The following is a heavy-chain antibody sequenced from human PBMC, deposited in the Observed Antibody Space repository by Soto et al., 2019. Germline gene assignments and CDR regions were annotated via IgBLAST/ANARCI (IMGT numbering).Heavy chain of an antibody. Sequence: GGSLRLSCAASGFTFSNAWMNWVRQAPGKGLEWVGRIKSKTDGGTTDYAAPVKGRFTISRDDSKNTLYLQMNSLKTEDTAVYYCTTGPAGSSGWSPKRAIDYWGQGTLVTVSS. D-gene: IGHD6-19*01. CDR2: IKSKTDGGTT. V-gene: IGHV3-15*07. CDR1: GFTFSNAW. J-gene: IGHJ4*02. CDR3: TTGPAGSSGWSPKRAIDY.